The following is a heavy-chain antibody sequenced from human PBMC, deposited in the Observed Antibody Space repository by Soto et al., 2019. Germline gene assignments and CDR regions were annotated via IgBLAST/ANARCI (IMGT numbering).Heavy chain of an antibody. CDR2: INHSGRT. CDR1: GESFSGYY. V-gene: IGHV4-34*01. CDR3: GTVRTVTAPFYSYYGMDV. J-gene: IGHJ6*02. Sequence: SETLSLTSAVYGESFSGYYWIWIRQPPGKGLGWIGEINHSGRTNYSPSLKSRVTISVDTSKNQFFLKLISLTPPHTPLFDCGTVRTVTAPFYSYYGMDVCGQGPTVIVSS. D-gene: IGHD2-21*02.